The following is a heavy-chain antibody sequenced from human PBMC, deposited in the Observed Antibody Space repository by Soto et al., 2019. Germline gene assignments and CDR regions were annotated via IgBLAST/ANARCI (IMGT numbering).Heavy chain of an antibody. CDR1: GFNVSSDF. CDR2: IYSGGST. D-gene: IGHD6-19*01. Sequence: GGSLRLSCAASGFNVSSDFISWVRQAPGKGLEWVSVIYSGGSTFSADSVKGRFTISRDNSKNTMYLQMNSLRAEDTAVYYCARYRAVAGSAFDYWGQGTLVTVSS. J-gene: IGHJ4*02. CDR3: ARYRAVAGSAFDY. V-gene: IGHV3-66*01.